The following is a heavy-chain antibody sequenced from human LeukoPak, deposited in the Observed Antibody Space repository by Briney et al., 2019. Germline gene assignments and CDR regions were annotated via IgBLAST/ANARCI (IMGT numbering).Heavy chain of an antibody. D-gene: IGHD2-2*01. CDR1: GGTFSSYA. V-gene: IGHV1-69*13. Sequence: SVKVSCKASGGTFSSYAISWVRQAPGQGLEWMGEIIPIFGTANYAQKFQGRVTITADESTSTAYMELSSPRSEDTAVYYCASTEIGYCSSTSCYALPDYWGQGTLVTVSS. CDR2: IIPIFGTA. J-gene: IGHJ4*02. CDR3: ASTEIGYCSSTSCYALPDY.